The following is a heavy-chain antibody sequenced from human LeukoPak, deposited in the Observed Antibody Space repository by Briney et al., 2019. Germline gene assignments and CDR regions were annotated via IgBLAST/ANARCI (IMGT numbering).Heavy chain of an antibody. V-gene: IGHV4-39*07. CDR2: IYYSGST. D-gene: IGHD4-17*01. J-gene: IGHJ4*02. CDR3: ARAHDSGDY. Sequence: SETLSLTRTVSGGSISSSSYYWGWIRQPPGKGLEWIGSIYYSGSTYYNPSLKSRVTISVDTSKNQFSLKLSSVTAADTAVYYCARAHDSGDYWGQGTLVTVSS. CDR1: GGSISSSSYY.